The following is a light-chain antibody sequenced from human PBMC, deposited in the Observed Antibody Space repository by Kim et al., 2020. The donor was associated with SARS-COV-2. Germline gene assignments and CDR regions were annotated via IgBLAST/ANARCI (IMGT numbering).Light chain of an antibody. CDR1: QGISSW. J-gene: IGKJ2*01. CDR3: QQAKSFPYT. V-gene: IGKV1-12*01. CDR2: TAS. Sequence: DIHMTQSPSSVSASVGDRVTITCQASQGISSWLAWYQQKPGKAPKLLIHTASTLQTGVPSRFRGSGSGTDFTLTISSLQPEDSATYYCQQAKSFPYTFGQGTKLEI.